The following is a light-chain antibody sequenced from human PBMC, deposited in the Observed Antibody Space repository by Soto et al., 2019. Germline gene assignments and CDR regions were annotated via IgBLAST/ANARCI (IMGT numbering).Light chain of an antibody. CDR2: EVL. Sequence: QSALTQPPSASGSPGQSVTISCTRTSSDVGGYNYVSWYQQYPGKAPKLMIYEVLKRPSGVPDRFSGSRSGNTASLTVSGLQAEDEADYYCSSKAGRNFVVFGGGTKLTVL. V-gene: IGLV2-8*01. CDR3: SSKAGRNFVV. CDR1: SSDVGGYNY. J-gene: IGLJ2*01.